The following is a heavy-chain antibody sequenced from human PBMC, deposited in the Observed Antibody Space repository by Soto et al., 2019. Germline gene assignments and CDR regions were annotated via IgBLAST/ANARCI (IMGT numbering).Heavy chain of an antibody. D-gene: IGHD3-10*01. V-gene: IGHV3-30*04. CDR3: ARSRSGAVADSFDV. CDR1: GFTFRSYA. Sequence: SGGSLRLSCAASGFTFRSYAIHWVRQAPGKGLGWVAVISRDGSNKYYVDSVKGRFTISRDNSKDTVYLQMNSLRDEDSAMFYCARSRSGAVADSFDVWGQGTLVTVSS. CDR2: ISRDGSNK. J-gene: IGHJ4*02.